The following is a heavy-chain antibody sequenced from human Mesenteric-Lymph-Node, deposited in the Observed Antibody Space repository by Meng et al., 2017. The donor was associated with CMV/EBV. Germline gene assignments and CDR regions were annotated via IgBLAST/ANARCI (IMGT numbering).Heavy chain of an antibody. CDR2: IYYSGST. Sequence: GSLRLSCAASGFTFSSYAMSWVRQAAGKGLEWIGSIYYSGSTYYNPSLKSRVTISVDTSKNQFSLKLSSVTAADTAVYYCARATRDYFDYWGQGTLVTVSS. CDR1: GFTFSSYA. D-gene: IGHD6-6*01. V-gene: IGHV4-39*01. J-gene: IGHJ4*02. CDR3: ARATRDYFDY.